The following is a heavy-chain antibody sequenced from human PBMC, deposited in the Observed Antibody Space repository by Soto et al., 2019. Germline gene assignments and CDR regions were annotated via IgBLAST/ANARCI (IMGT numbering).Heavy chain of an antibody. V-gene: IGHV1-18*01. J-gene: IGHJ4*02. CDR1: GYTFASYA. CDR2: ISAYNGNT. Sequence: ASVKVSCKASGYTFASYAISWMRQAPGQGLEWMGWISAYNGNTNYAQKLQGRVTMTTDTSTSTAYMELRSLRSDDTAVYYCARDLVPGYTGFSDYWGQGTLVTVSS. D-gene: IGHD5-12*01. CDR3: ARDLVPGYTGFSDY.